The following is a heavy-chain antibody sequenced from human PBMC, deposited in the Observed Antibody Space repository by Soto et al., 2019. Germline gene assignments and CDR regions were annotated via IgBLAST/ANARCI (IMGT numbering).Heavy chain of an antibody. J-gene: IGHJ3*02. V-gene: IGHV2-70*01. CDR1: GFSLSTSGMC. D-gene: IGHD3-3*01. CDR3: ARIFPYSLRFPGDFDI. CDR2: IDWDDDK. Sequence: ESGPTLVNPTQTLTLTCTFSGFSLSTSGMCVSWIRQPPGKALEWLALIDWDDDKYYSTSLKTRLTISKDTSKNQVVLTMTNMDPVDTATYYCARIFPYSLRFPGDFDIWGQGTMVTVSS.